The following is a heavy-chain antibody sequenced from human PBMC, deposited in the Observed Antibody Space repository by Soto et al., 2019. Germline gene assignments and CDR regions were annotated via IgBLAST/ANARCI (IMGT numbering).Heavy chain of an antibody. CDR1: GGTFSSYA. CDR3: ARDSPTYYDFWSAYYLNWFDP. V-gene: IGHV1-69*06. CDR2: IIPIFGTA. Sequence: SVKVSCKASGGTFSSYAISWERQAPGQGLEWRGGIIPIFGTANYAQKFQGRVTITADKSTSTAYMELSSLRSEDTAVYYCARDSPTYYDFWSAYYLNWFDPWGQGTLVTVSS. J-gene: IGHJ5*02. D-gene: IGHD3-3*01.